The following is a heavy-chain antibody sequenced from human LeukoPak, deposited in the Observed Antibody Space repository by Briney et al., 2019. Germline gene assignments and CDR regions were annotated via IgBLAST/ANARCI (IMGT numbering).Heavy chain of an antibody. CDR2: IYHSGST. CDR3: ARRYRYYMDV. V-gene: IGHV4-38-2*02. CDR1: GYSISSGYY. D-gene: IGHD1-1*01. J-gene: IGHJ6*03. Sequence: PSETLSLTCTVSGYSISSGYYWGWIRQPPGKGLEWIGSIYHSGSTYYNPSLKSRVTISVDTSKNQFSLKLSSVTAADTAVYYCARRYRYYMDVWGKGTTVTVSS.